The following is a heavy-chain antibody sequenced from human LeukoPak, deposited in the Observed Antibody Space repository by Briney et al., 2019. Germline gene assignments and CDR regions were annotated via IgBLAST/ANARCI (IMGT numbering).Heavy chain of an antibody. Sequence: GGSLRLSCAASGFTFSSYSMNWVRQAPGKGLEWVSSISSSSSYIYYADSVKGRFTISRDNAKNSLYLQMNSLRAEDTAVYYCQIAARLYDAFDIWGQGTMVTVSS. J-gene: IGHJ3*02. CDR1: GFTFSSYS. CDR2: ISSSSSYI. CDR3: QIAARLYDAFDI. D-gene: IGHD6-6*01. V-gene: IGHV3-21*01.